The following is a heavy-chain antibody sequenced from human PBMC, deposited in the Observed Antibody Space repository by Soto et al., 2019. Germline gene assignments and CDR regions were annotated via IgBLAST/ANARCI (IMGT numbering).Heavy chain of an antibody. CDR2: IMPIFRTP. CDR1: GGSFSNAA. CDR3: ARDKDRLQLGGNYYYILDV. V-gene: IGHV1-69*12. D-gene: IGHD5-12*01. J-gene: IGHJ6*02. Sequence: QVQLEQSGAEVKKPGSSVKVSCKASGGSFSNAAISWVRQAPGQGLEWMGGIMPIFRTPDYAQKFQGRVTLAADESTSTAYMELSGLRSDDTAIYYCARDKDRLQLGGNYYYILDVWGQGTTVTVSS.